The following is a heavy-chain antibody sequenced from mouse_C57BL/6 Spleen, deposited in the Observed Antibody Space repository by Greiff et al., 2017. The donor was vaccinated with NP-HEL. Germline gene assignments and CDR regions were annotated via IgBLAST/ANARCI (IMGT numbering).Heavy chain of an antibody. J-gene: IGHJ2*01. Sequence: QVQLQQPGAELVKPGASVKLSCKASGYTFTSYWMHWVKQRPGQGLEWIGMIHPNSGSTNYNEKFKSKATLTVDKSSSTAYMQLSSLTSEDSAVYYCARPTTVVARGFDCWGQGTTLTVSS. CDR2: IHPNSGST. D-gene: IGHD1-1*01. V-gene: IGHV1-64*01. CDR1: GYTFTSYW. CDR3: ARPTTVVARGFDC.